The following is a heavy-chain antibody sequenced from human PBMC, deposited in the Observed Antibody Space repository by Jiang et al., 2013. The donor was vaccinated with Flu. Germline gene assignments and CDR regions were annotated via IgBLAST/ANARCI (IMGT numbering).Heavy chain of an antibody. CDR1: GYIFNNYE. CDR3: VRGHGFYIHYFDY. CDR2: ISSSSTTK. D-gene: IGHD5-24*01. J-gene: IGHJ4*02. V-gene: IGHV3-48*03. Sequence: VQLLESGGGLVQLGGSLRLSCAASGYIFNNYEMDWVRQAPGKGLEWIAYISSSSTTKYYADSVKGRFTISRDNAKNSLYLQMSALRPDDTALYYCVRGHGFYIHYFDYWGQGALVSVSS.